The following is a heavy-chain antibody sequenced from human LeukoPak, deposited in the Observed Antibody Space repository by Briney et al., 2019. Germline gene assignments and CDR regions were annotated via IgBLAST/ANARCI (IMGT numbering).Heavy chain of an antibody. J-gene: IGHJ5*02. Sequence: SETLSLTCAVYGGSFSGYDWSWIRQPPGKGLEWIGEINHSGSTNYNPSLTSRVTISVDTSKNQFSLKLSSVTAADTAVYYCARGYRIAAGFSSFDPWGQGTLVTVSS. CDR1: GGSFSGYD. V-gene: IGHV4-34*01. D-gene: IGHD6-13*01. CDR2: INHSGST. CDR3: ARGYRIAAGFSSFDP.